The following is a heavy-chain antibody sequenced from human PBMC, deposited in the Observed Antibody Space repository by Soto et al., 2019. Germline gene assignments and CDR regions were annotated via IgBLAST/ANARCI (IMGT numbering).Heavy chain of an antibody. CDR1: GGSINSSGYY. CDR3: ASPTKGAFDI. Sequence: PSETLSLTCTVSGGSINSSGYYWGWIRQPPGKGLEWIGSIYYSGSTYYNPSLKSRVTISVDTSKNQFSLKLSSVTAADTAVYYCASPTKGAFDIWGQGTMVTVS. V-gene: IGHV4-39*01. J-gene: IGHJ3*02. CDR2: IYYSGST.